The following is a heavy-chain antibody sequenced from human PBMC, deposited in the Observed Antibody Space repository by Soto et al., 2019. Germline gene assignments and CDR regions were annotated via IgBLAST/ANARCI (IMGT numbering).Heavy chain of an antibody. J-gene: IGHJ2*01. V-gene: IGHV4-39*01. D-gene: IGHD3-10*01. CDR2: IYYSGST. CDR3: ARHAPVPGIRWYFDL. Sequence: QLQLQESGPGLVKPSETLSLTCTVSGGSISSSSYYWGWIRQPPGKGLEWIGSIYYSGSTYYNPSLKSRVTIAVDTSTNQFSLRLSSVTAADTAVYYCARHAPVPGIRWYFDLWGRGTLVTVSS. CDR1: GGSISSSSYY.